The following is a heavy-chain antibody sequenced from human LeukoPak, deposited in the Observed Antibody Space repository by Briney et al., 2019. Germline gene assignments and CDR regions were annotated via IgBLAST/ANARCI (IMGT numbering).Heavy chain of an antibody. D-gene: IGHD2-2*01. V-gene: IGHV4-59*08. CDR2: IYYSGST. Sequence: PSETLSLTCSVSGDSITDYYWSWIRQPPGKGLEWIGYIYYSGSTNYNPSLKSRVTISVDTSKNQFSLKLSSVTAADTAVYYCARVRVPAATDAFDIWGQGTMVTVSS. J-gene: IGHJ3*02. CDR3: ARVRVPAATDAFDI. CDR1: GDSITDYY.